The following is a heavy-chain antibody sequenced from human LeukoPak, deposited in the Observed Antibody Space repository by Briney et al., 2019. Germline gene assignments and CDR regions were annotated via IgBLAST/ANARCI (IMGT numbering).Heavy chain of an antibody. CDR1: GFTFTSYS. J-gene: IGHJ1*01. CDR3: ARAKGSGAGTAEYFQH. D-gene: IGHD6-13*01. Sequence: GGSLRLSCAASGFTFTSYSMNWVPQAPGKGLEWVSSITSSGSYIYYADSVKGRFTISRDNAKNSLYLQMNSLRDEDTAVYYCARAKGSGAGTAEYFQHWGQGTLVTVSS. CDR2: ITSSGSYI. V-gene: IGHV3-21*01.